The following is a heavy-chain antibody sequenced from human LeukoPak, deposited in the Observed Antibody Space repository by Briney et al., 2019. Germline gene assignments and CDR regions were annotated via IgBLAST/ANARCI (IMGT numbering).Heavy chain of an antibody. CDR3: ARDTNRYSSGVGYFDY. J-gene: IGHJ4*02. Sequence: GGSLRLPCAASGFTFSSYWMSWVRQAPGKGLEWVANIKQDGSEKYYLDSVKGRFTTSRDNAKNSLYLQMNSLRVEDTAVYYCARDTNRYSSGVGYFDYWGQGTLVTVSS. V-gene: IGHV3-7*03. CDR1: GFTFSSYW. CDR2: IKQDGSEK. D-gene: IGHD6-19*01.